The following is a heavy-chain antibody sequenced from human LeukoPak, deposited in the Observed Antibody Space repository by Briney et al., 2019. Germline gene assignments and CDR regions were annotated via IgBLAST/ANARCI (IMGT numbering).Heavy chain of an antibody. J-gene: IGHJ4*02. CDR3: ARVNINNWHSCDY. CDR2: INHSGST. V-gene: IGHV4-34*01. CDR1: GGSFSGYY. Sequence: SETLSLTCAVYGGSFSGYYWSWIRQPPGKGLEWIGEINHSGSTNYNPSLKSRVTISVDTSKNQFSLKLSSVIAADTAVYYCARVNINNWHSCDYWGQGTLVTVSS. D-gene: IGHD1-1*01.